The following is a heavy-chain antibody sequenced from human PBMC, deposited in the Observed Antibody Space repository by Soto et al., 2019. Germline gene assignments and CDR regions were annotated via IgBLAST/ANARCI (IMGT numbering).Heavy chain of an antibody. CDR1: GFTFSSYA. CDR2: ISYDGSNK. Sequence: PGGSLRLSCAASGFTFSSYAMHWVRQAPGKGLEWVAVISYDGSNKYYADSVKGRLTISRDNSKNTLYLQMDSLRAEDTAVYYCARVYCGGDCYHAPFDYWGQGTLVTVSS. J-gene: IGHJ4*02. D-gene: IGHD2-21*02. CDR3: ARVYCGGDCYHAPFDY. V-gene: IGHV3-30-3*01.